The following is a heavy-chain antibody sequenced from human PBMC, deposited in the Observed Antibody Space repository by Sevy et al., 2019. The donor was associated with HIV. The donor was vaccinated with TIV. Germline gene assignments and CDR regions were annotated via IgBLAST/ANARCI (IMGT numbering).Heavy chain of an antibody. Sequence: GGSLRLSCAASGFTFSSYGMNWVRQAPGKGLEWVAFICSDGSNKYYADSVKGRFTISRDNSKNTLYLQMNSLRAEDTAVYYCAKDDCSSTSCYIGGSDYWGQGTLVTVSS. CDR3: AKDDCSSTSCYIGGSDY. J-gene: IGHJ4*02. CDR1: GFTFSSYG. V-gene: IGHV3-30*02. CDR2: ICSDGSNK. D-gene: IGHD2-2*01.